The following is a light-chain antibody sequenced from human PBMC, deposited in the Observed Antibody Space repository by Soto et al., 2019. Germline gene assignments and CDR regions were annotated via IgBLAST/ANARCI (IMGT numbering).Light chain of an antibody. V-gene: IGKV3-15*01. CDR2: GSS. Sequence: VMTQSPATLSVSPGERATLSCRASQSVTTNLAWYQQRPGQAPRLLIYGSSTRATGVPARFSGSGSGTEFTLTISSLQSEDFALYYCQQYNNWPPLFAFGPGNKVDMK. J-gene: IGKJ3*01. CDR1: QSVTTN. CDR3: QQYNNWPPLFA.